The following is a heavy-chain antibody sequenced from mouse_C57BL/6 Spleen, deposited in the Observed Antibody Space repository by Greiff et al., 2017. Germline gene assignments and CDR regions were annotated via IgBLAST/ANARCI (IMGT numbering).Heavy chain of an antibody. V-gene: IGHV5-16*01. CDR1: GFTFSDYY. CDR2: INYDGSST. Sequence: EVHLVESEGGLVQPGSSMKLSCTASGFTFSDYYMAWVRQVPEKGLEWVANINYDGSSTYYLDSLKSRFIISRDNAKNILYLQMSSLKSEDTATYYCARERSYGSSYGYAMDYWGQGTSVTVSS. CDR3: ARERSYGSSYGYAMDY. D-gene: IGHD1-1*01. J-gene: IGHJ4*01.